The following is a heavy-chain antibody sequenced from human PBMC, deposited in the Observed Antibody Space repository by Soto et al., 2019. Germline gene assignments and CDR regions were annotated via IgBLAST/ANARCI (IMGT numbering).Heavy chain of an antibody. CDR1: GYIFARYW. D-gene: IGHD4-17*01. CDR2: IYPDDSDT. Sequence: GESLKISCKGSGYIFARYWIAWVRQMPGKGLEWMGIIYPDDSDTRYSPSFQGQVTISADKSISTAYLQWSSLKASDTAMFYCARLYGDGNWFDYCGQRTLVTVSS. CDR3: ARLYGDGNWFDY. V-gene: IGHV5-51*01. J-gene: IGHJ5*01.